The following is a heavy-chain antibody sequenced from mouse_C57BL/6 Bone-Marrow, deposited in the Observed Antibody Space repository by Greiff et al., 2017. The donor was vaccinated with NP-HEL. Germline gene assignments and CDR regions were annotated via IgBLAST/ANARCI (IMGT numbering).Heavy chain of an antibody. J-gene: IGHJ3*01. CDR1: GYTFTSYG. V-gene: IGHV1-81*01. Sequence: QVQLQQSGAELARPGASVKLSCKASGYTFTSYGISWVKQRPGQGLEWIGEIYPRSGNTYYNEKFKGKATLTADKSSSTAYMELRSLTSEDSAVSFCASGDYEPPFAYWGRGTLVTVSA. CDR3: ASGDYEPPFAY. CDR2: IYPRSGNT. D-gene: IGHD2-4*01.